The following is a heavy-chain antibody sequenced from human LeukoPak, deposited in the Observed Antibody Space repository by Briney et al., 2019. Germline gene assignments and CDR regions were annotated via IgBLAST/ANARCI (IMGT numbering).Heavy chain of an antibody. CDR2: IIPIFGTA. CDR3: ARRTPRDYDFWSGPFDY. J-gene: IGHJ4*02. CDR1: GGTFSSYA. Sequence: SVKVSCKASGGTFSSYAISWVRQAPGQGLEWMGGIIPIFGTANYAQKFQGRVTITADESTSTAYMELSSLRSEDTAVYYCARRTPRDYDFWSGPFDYWGQGTLVTVSS. D-gene: IGHD3-3*01. V-gene: IGHV1-69*13.